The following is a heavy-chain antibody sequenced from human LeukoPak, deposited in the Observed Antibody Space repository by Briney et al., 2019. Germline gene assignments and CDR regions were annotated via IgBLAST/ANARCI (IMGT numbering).Heavy chain of an antibody. Sequence: SETLSLTCTVSGGSISSYYWSWIRQPPGKGLEWIGYIYYSGSTNYNPSLKSRVTISVDASKNQFSLKVRSVTAADTAVYYCATVGGRGPDYWGQGTLVTVSS. CDR1: GGSISSYY. CDR2: IYYSGST. D-gene: IGHD3-10*01. V-gene: IGHV4-59*01. J-gene: IGHJ4*02. CDR3: ATVGGRGPDY.